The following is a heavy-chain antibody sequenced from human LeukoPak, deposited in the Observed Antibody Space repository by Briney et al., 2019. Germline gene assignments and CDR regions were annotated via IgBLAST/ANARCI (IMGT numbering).Heavy chain of an antibody. V-gene: IGHV3-66*02. CDR1: GFTVSSNY. CDR2: IYSGGST. Sequence: GGSLRLSSAASGFTVSSNYMSWVRQAPGKGLEWVSVIYSGGSTYYADSVKGRFTISRDNSKNTLYLQMNSLRAEDTAVYYCARDRGRLWLGAFDYWGQGTLVTVSS. J-gene: IGHJ4*02. CDR3: ARDRGRLWLGAFDY. D-gene: IGHD3-10*01.